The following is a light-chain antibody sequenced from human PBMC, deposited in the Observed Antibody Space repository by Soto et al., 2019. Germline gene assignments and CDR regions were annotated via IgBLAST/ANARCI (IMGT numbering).Light chain of an antibody. Sequence: DIQMTQSPSTLSASVGDRVTITCRASQSISSWLDWYQQKPGKAHKLLIYDASSLQSAVASRFSGSGSGTAFTLTISSLQPDDFATYYCQQYNSYSRTLGQGTKV. CDR2: DAS. J-gene: IGKJ1*01. CDR1: QSISSW. V-gene: IGKV1-5*01. CDR3: QQYNSYSRT.